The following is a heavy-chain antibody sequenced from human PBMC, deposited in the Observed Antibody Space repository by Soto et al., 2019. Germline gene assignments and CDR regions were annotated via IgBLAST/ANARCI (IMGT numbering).Heavy chain of an antibody. CDR2: IYYSGST. J-gene: IGHJ4*02. D-gene: IGHD7-27*01. CDR1: GGSISSGGYY. CDR3: ARVWGMTPDY. V-gene: IGHV4-31*03. Sequence: QVQLQESGPGLVKPSQTLSLTCTVSGGSISSGGYYWSWIRQHPGKGLEWIGYIYYSGSTYYNPSLXSRVXIXLDTSKNQFSLKLSSVTAADTAVYYCARVWGMTPDYWGQGTLVTVSS.